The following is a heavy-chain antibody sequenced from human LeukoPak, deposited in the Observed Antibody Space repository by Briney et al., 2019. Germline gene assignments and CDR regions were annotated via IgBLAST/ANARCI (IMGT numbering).Heavy chain of an antibody. CDR2: ISSSSTVI. D-gene: IGHD2-15*01. Sequence: GGSLRLSCAASGFTFSSYSMNWVRQAPGKGLEWVSYISSSSTVIHYADSVKGRFTISRDNVKISLYLQMNSLRVEDTAVYYCARSLEGSGGNHWGQGTLVTVSS. CDR3: ARSLEGSGGNH. V-gene: IGHV3-48*01. CDR1: GFTFSSYS. J-gene: IGHJ5*02.